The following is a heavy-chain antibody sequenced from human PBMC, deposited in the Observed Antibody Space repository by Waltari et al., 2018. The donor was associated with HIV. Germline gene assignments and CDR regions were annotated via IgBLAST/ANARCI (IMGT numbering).Heavy chain of an antibody. CDR2: IYYTGRA. CDR3: ARHALRVGAAYWNFDL. V-gene: IGHV4-39*01. D-gene: IGHD1-26*01. J-gene: IGHJ2*01. Sequence: QLQLQESGPGLVKPSETLSLTCTVSGCSVSSSSYFSGLIRQPPGKGLEWIGRIYYTGRAYYNPSLKSRVTISVDTSKNQFSLKVTSVTAADTAVYYCARHALRVGAAYWNFDLWGRGTLVTVSS. CDR1: GCSVSSSSYF.